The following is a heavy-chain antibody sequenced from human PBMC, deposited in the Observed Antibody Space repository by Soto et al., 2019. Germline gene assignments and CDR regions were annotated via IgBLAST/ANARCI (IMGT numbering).Heavy chain of an antibody. CDR3: ARWGLVPAAKVAFDF. Sequence: ASVKVSCKVSGYTLTELSMHWVRQAPGKGLEWMGGFDPEDGETIYAQKFQGRVTMTEDTSTDTAYMELSSLRSEDTAVYYCARWGLVPAAKVAFDFWGQGTMVTVSS. D-gene: IGHD2-2*01. CDR2: FDPEDGET. J-gene: IGHJ3*01. CDR1: GYTLTELS. V-gene: IGHV1-24*01.